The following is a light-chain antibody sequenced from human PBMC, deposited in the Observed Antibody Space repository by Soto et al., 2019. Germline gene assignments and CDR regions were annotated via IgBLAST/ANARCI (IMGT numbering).Light chain of an antibody. CDR3: QQYGSSART. J-gene: IGKJ1*01. CDR1: QSLNTY. Sequence: TLFAQAPGTLSFFSGERAPPSFRASQSLNTYLAWYQQKPGQAPRLLVYGASSRATGIPDRFSGSGSGTDFSLTISRLEAEDFAVYYCQQYGSSARTFGQGTKVDIK. CDR2: GAS. V-gene: IGKV3-20*01.